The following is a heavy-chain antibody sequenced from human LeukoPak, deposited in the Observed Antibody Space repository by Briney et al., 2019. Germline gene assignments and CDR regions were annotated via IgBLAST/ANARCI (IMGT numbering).Heavy chain of an antibody. CDR3: ARDWGGLIVVVEEAFDI. V-gene: IGHV1-18*01. CDR2: ISNDNGIT. CDR1: GYSFPTYG. D-gene: IGHD2-21*01. J-gene: IGHJ3*02. Sequence: ASVKVSCKTSGYSFPTYGISWVRQAPEQGLEWMGWISNDNGITNYAPQFQGRVTLDTETYTSTAYMELRNLRSDDTAVYYCARDWGGLIVVVEEAFDIWGQGTMVTASS.